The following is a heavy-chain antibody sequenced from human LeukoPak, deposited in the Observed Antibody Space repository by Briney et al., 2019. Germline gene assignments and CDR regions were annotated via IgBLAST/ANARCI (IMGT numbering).Heavy chain of an antibody. D-gene: IGHD1-26*01. CDR3: SRESGPFCPFGY. CDR1: GGSISGTNW. Sequence: PSETLSLTCGVSGGSISGTNWWSWVRQPPGHGLELIGEISLAGQTNFNPSLNGRVTMSLDKYSNKLYLHLTSVTAADTATYFCSRESGPFCPFGYWGQGTLVIVSS. V-gene: IGHV4/OR15-8*02. CDR2: ISLAGQT. J-gene: IGHJ4*02.